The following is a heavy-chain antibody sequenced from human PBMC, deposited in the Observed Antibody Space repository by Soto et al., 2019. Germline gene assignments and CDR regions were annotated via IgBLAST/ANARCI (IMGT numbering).Heavy chain of an antibody. CDR2: IRPDGGVK. Sequence: GGSLRLSCAASGFTFSVYYTSWVRQAPGKGLEWVANIRPDGGVKNYVDSVKGRFTISRDNAKSSLYLQMSSLRVENTAVYYCVKDYTWGLGTLVTVSS. V-gene: IGHV3-7*04. CDR3: VKDYT. D-gene: IGHD3-10*01. J-gene: IGHJ5*02. CDR1: GFTFSVYY.